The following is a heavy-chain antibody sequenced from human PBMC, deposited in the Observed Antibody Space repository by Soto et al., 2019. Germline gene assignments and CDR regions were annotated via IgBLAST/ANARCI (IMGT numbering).Heavy chain of an antibody. D-gene: IGHD1-20*01. Sequence: SETLSLTCSVSGDAISNYYWSWSRQTPGRGLEWIGCVHESGSTDYNPSLRGRVIISLHTSKSQFSLSLRSATAADTATYYCARGTRALITSFFAYWGQGIPVTV. CDR3: ARGTRALITSFFAY. J-gene: IGHJ4*02. CDR1: GDAISNYY. CDR2: VHESGST. V-gene: IGHV4-59*03.